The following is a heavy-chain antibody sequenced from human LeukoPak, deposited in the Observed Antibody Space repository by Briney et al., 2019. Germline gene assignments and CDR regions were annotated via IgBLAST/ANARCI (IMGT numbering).Heavy chain of an antibody. CDR1: GFTVSSNY. CDR2: IYSGGST. J-gene: IGHJ6*02. CDR3: AREDSSGYYSNYYGMDV. V-gene: IGHV3-66*01. Sequence: PWGSLRLSCAASGFTVSSNYMSWVRQAPGKGLEWVSVIYSGGSTYYADSVKGRFTISRDNSKNTLYLQMNSLRAEDTAVYYCAREDSSGYYSNYYGMDVWGQGTTVTVSS. D-gene: IGHD3-22*01.